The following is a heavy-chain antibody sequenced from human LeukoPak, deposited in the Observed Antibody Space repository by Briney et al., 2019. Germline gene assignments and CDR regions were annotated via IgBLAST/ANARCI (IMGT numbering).Heavy chain of an antibody. D-gene: IGHD5-18*01. CDR2: TYYRSKRYN. CDR1: GDSVSSNSAT. J-gene: IGHJ4*02. V-gene: IGHV6-1*01. Sequence: SQTLSLTPAISGDSVSSNSATCNWIRHSPSRCLESLGRTYYRSKRYNNYAVSVKSRITIIPDTSNHQFSLQLNSVTPEDTAVYYCARDKGGGVDTALAYWGQGTLVTVSS. CDR3: ARDKGGGVDTALAY.